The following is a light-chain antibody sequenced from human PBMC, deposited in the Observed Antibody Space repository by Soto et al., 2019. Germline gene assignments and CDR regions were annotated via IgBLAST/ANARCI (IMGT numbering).Light chain of an antibody. CDR1: SSDVGSYNL. J-gene: IGLJ2*01. Sequence: QSVLTQPASVSGSPGQLITISCTGTSSDVGSYNLVSWYQQHPGKAPKLMIYEVSKRPSGVSNRFSGSKSGNTASLTISGLQAEDEADYYCCSYAGSSTLEVFGGGTKLTVL. CDR2: EVS. CDR3: CSYAGSSTLEV. V-gene: IGLV2-23*02.